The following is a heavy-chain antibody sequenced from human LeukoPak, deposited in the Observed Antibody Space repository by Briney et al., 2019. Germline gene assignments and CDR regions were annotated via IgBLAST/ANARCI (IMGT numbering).Heavy chain of an antibody. Sequence: GGSLRLSCAASGFTFSSYGMHWVRQAPGKGLEWVAVIWYDGSNKYYADSVKGRFTISRDNSKNTLYLQMNSLRAEDTAVYYCPRSKGYSSQRKYYYYYYMDVWDKGTTVTVSS. CDR3: PRSKGYSSQRKYYYYYYMDV. CDR2: IWYDGSNK. CDR1: GFTFSSYG. V-gene: IGHV3-33*01. J-gene: IGHJ6*03. D-gene: IGHD5-18*01.